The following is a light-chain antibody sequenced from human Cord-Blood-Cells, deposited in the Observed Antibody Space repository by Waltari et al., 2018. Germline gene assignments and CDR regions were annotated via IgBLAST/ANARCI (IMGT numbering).Light chain of an antibody. CDR3: CSYAGSSTYV. CDR2: EVS. Sequence: QSALTQPPSLSGSPGPSITTSCTGTSRDVGSYYLVPWYQQHPGQAPKLMIYEVSKRPSGVSNRFSGSKSGNTASLTISGLQAEDEADYYCCSYAGSSTYVFGTGTKVTVL. V-gene: IGLV2-23*02. CDR1: SRDVGSYYL. J-gene: IGLJ1*01.